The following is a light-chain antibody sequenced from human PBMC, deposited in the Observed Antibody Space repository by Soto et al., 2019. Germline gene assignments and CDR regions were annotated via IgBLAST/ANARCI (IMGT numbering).Light chain of an antibody. CDR3: QQYNDWPPWT. J-gene: IGKJ1*01. CDR2: GAS. Sequence: EIVMTQSPATLSVSPGERATLSCRASQSVSGSLAWYQQKPGQAPRLLIYGASTRATGTPARFSGSGSGTEFTLTINSLQSEDVAVYYCQQYNDWPPWTFGQGTKVESK. V-gene: IGKV3-15*01. CDR1: QSVSGS.